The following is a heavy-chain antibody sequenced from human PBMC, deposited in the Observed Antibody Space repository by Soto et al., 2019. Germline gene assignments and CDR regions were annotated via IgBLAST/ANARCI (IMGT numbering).Heavy chain of an antibody. V-gene: IGHV4-30-2*01. CDR1: GGSISSGGYS. Sequence: SETLSLTCAVSGGSISSGGYSWSWIRQPPGKGLEWIGYIYHSGSTYYNPSLKSRVTISVDRSKNQFSLNLSSVTAADTAVYYCAKSISAAGTPPDYYYYGMDVCGQGTTVIVSS. J-gene: IGHJ6*02. D-gene: IGHD6-13*01. CDR2: IYHSGST. CDR3: AKSISAAGTPPDYYYYGMDV.